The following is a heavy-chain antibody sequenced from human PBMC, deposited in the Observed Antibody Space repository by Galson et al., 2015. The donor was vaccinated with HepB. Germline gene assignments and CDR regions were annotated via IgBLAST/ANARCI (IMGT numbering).Heavy chain of an antibody. J-gene: IGHJ5*02. CDR3: AREPQSDNWFDP. V-gene: IGHV4-59*12. CDR1: GGSISNYY. CDR2: IYHSGST. Sequence: SETLSLTCIVSGGSISNYYWSWLRQPPGKGLEWIGEIYHSGSTNYNPSLKSRVTISVDKSKNQFSLKLSSVTAADTAVYYCAREPQSDNWFDPWGQGTLVTVSS.